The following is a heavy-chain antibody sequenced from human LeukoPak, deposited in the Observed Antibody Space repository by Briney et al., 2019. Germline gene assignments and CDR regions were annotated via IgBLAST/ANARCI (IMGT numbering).Heavy chain of an antibody. CDR2: ISWNSGSI. D-gene: IGHD6-19*01. CDR1: GFTFDDYT. V-gene: IGHV3-9*01. Sequence: GGSLRLSCAASGFTFDDYTMHWVRQAPGKGLEWVSGISWNSGSIGYADSVKGRFTISRDNAKDSLYLQMNSLGPEDTALYYCAKVSGPYFFDHWGQGTLVTVSS. CDR3: AKVSGPYFFDH. J-gene: IGHJ4*02.